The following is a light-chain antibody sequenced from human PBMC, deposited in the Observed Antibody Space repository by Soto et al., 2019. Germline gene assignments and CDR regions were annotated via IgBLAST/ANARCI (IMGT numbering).Light chain of an antibody. J-gene: IGLJ3*02. CDR1: SGSVSTNNY. CDR3: LLYVGSGIHWV. V-gene: IGLV8-61*01. CDR2: NTN. Sequence: QTVVTQEPSFSVSPGGTITLTCGLSSGSVSTNNYPSWYQQTPGQAPRTLIYNTNTRSSGVPARFSGSILGNQAALTITGAQAYDGCDYYCLLYVGSGIHWVFGGGTKVTVL.